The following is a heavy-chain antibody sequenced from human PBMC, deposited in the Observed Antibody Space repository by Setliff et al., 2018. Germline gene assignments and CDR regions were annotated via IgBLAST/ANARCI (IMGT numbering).Heavy chain of an antibody. CDR2: INSDGSTT. J-gene: IGHJ4*02. CDR3: VRGSAYSSGSFDC. Sequence: GGSLRLSCAASEFTLSTYWIHWVRQAPRKGLVWASRINSDGSTTTYADSMKGRFTISRDNGKNTVYLQMNSLRAEDTAMYYCVRGSAYSSGSFDCWGQGTLVTVSS. CDR1: EFTLSTYW. D-gene: IGHD3-22*01. V-gene: IGHV3-74*01.